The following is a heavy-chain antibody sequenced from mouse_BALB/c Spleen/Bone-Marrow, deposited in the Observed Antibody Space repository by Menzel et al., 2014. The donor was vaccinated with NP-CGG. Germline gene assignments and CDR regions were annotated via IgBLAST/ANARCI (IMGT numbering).Heavy chain of an antibody. CDR2: IDPYNGGT. CDR1: GYAFTSYN. D-gene: IGHD1-1*01. Sequence: VQLQQSGAELMKPGASVKPSCKASGYAFTSYNMYWVKQSHGKSLEWIGYIDPYNGGTSYNQKFKGKATLTVDKSSSTPHMHLNSLTSEDSAVYYCARENYGSRPALGGKGTLGSVSA. CDR3: ARENYGSRPAL. J-gene: IGHJ3*01. V-gene: IGHV1S135*01.